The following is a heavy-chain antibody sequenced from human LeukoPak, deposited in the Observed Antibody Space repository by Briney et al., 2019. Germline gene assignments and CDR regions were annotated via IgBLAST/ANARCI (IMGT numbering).Heavy chain of an antibody. CDR1: GFTFSSYS. V-gene: IGHV3-21*01. CDR3: ARETYPLWLGVGALDI. Sequence: GGSLRLSCAASGFTFSSYSMNWVRQAPGKGLEWVSSISSSSSYIYYADSVKGRFTISRDNAKNSLYLQMNSLRAEDTAVYYCARETYPLWLGVGALDIWGQGTMVTVSS. CDR2: ISSSSSYI. D-gene: IGHD3-10*01. J-gene: IGHJ3*02.